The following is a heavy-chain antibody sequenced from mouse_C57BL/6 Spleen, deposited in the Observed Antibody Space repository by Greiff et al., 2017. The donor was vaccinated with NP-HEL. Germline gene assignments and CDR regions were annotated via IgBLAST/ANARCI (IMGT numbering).Heavy chain of an antibody. CDR2: IHPSDSDT. CDR1: GYTFTSYW. J-gene: IGHJ4*01. V-gene: IGHV1-74*01. Sequence: QVHVKQPGAELVKPGASVKVSCKASGYTFTSYWMHWVKQRPGQGLEWIGRIHPSDSDTNYNQKFKGKATLTVDKSSSTAYMQLSSLTSEDSAVYYCALSMVTTYAMDYWGQGTSVTVSS. CDR3: ALSMVTTYAMDY. D-gene: IGHD2-2*01.